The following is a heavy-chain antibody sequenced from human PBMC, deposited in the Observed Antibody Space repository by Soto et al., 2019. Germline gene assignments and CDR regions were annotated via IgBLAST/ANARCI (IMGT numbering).Heavy chain of an antibody. CDR2: ISYDGSNK. D-gene: IGHD3-10*01. CDR3: AKDLQDYYGSGINYYYYGMDV. V-gene: IGHV3-30*18. CDR1: GFTFSSYG. J-gene: IGHJ6*02. Sequence: GGSLRLSCAASGFTFSSYGMHWVRQAPGKGLEWVAVISYDGSNKYYADSVKGRFTISRDNSKNTLYLQMNSLRAEDTAVYYCAKDLQDYYGSGINYYYYGMDVWGQGTTVTVSS.